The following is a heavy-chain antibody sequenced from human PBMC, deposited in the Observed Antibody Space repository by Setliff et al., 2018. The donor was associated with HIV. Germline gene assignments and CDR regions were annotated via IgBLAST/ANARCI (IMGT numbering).Heavy chain of an antibody. CDR2: IPVGDPTT. CDR3: AKRSSSDNSVPGNYFDY. Sequence: PGESLKISCAASGFTFSSYAMSWVRQAPGKGLEWVSTIPVGDPTTYYAASVKGRFTISRDNSKNTLYLQMNSLTADDTAVYYCAKRSSSDNSVPGNYFDYWGQGTLVTSPQ. J-gene: IGHJ4*02. D-gene: IGHD3-22*01. CDR1: GFTFSSYA. V-gene: IGHV3-23*01.